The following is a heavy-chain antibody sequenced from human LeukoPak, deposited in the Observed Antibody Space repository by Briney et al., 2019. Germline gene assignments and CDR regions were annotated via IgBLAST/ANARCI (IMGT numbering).Heavy chain of an antibody. CDR1: GFTFSAYV. CDR2: IRGGGTSE. J-gene: IGHJ3*02. D-gene: IGHD4-17*01. CDR3: AGDPNGDYIGAFDM. V-gene: IGHV3-23*01. Sequence: AGGSLRLSCTASGFTFSAYVMMWVRQAPGKGPEWVSAIRGGGTSEFYADSVKGRFRISRDNSKDTLFLQMNSLRAEDTAVYYCAGDPNGDYIGAFDMWGPGTMVTVSS.